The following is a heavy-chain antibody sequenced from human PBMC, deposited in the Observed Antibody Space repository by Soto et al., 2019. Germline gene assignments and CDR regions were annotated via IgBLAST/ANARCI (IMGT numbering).Heavy chain of an antibody. J-gene: IGHJ6*02. Sequence: QIQLVQSGADVRKPGASVKVSCTASGYTFTPYAMHWVRQAPGQRPEWMGWINVDNGNTKYSQTYQGRVTIRSDTSARTAYMELSGLTYGDTGVYFCARDGRYRYGSYRHYGLDVWGQGTTVIVSS. V-gene: IGHV1-3*01. D-gene: IGHD3-16*02. CDR3: ARDGRYRYGSYRHYGLDV. CDR1: GYTFTPYA. CDR2: INVDNGNT.